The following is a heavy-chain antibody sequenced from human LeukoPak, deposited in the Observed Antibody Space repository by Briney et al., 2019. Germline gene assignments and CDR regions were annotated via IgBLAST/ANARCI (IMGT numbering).Heavy chain of an antibody. CDR2: IYYSGST. CDR3: ARQHGDYSIDFDY. Sequence: PSETLSLTCTVSGGSISSYYWGWIRQPPGKGLEWIGSIYYSGSTYYNPSLKSRVTISVDTSKNQFSQKLSSVTAADTAVYYCARQHGDYSIDFDYWGQGTLVTVSS. J-gene: IGHJ4*02. V-gene: IGHV4-39*01. CDR1: GGSISSYY. D-gene: IGHD4-17*01.